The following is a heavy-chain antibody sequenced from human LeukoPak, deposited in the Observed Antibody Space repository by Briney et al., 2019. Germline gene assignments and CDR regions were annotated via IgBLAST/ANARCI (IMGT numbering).Heavy chain of an antibody. CDR3: ARTVSGYYFDA. CDR2: VAYSGAT. Sequence: SETLSLTCTVSSGSTNGYYWSWIRQPPGKRLEWIGYVAYSGATNYNLSFKSQVTISLDTSKTQFSLKLSSVTAADTAFYYCARTVSGYYFDAWGPGTLVTVSS. J-gene: IGHJ5*02. CDR1: SGSTNGYY. D-gene: IGHD5-12*01. V-gene: IGHV4-59*01.